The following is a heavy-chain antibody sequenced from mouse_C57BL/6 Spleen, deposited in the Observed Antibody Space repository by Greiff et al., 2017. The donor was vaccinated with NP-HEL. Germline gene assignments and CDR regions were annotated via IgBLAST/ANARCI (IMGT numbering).Heavy chain of an antibody. CDR3: NTIDSFTY. J-gene: IGHJ3*01. CDR1: GFNIKDDY. CDR2: IDPENGDT. V-gene: IGHV14-4*01. D-gene: IGHD3-2*01. Sequence: EVKLQQSGAELVRPGASVKLSCTASGFNIKDDYMHWVKQRPEQGLEWIGWIDPENGDTAYASKFQGKATITADTSSNTAYLQLSSLTAEDTAVYYCNTIDSFTYWGQGTLVTVSA.